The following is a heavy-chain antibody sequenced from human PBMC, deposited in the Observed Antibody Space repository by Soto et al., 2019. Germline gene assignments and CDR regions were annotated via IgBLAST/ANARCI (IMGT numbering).Heavy chain of an antibody. D-gene: IGHD3-3*01. CDR2: IKLDGSEK. J-gene: IGHJ6*03. Sequence: PGGSLRLSCAASGFTFSGCWMSWVRQAPGKGLEWVATIKLDGSEKYYVDSVRGRFTISRDDAKSSLYLQMNSLRAEDTAVYYCARRSFGPYYNYYYMDVWGKGTTVTVSS. CDR1: GFTFSGCW. V-gene: IGHV3-7*01. CDR3: ARRSFGPYYNYYYMDV.